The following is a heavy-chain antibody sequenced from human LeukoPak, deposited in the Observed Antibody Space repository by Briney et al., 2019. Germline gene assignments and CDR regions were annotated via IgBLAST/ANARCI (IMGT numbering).Heavy chain of an antibody. CDR2: IIPIFGTA. D-gene: IGHD1-7*01. CDR3: ARAGLELREIDP. J-gene: IGHJ5*02. Sequence: SVKVSCKASGGTFSSYAISWVRQAPGQGLEWMERIIPIFGTANYAQKFQGRVTITTDESTSTAYMELSSLRSEDTAVYYCARAGLELREIDPWGQGTLVTVSS. CDR1: GGTFSSYA. V-gene: IGHV1-69*05.